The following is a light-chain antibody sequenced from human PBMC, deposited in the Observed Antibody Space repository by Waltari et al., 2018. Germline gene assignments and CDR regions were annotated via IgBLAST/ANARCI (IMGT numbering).Light chain of an antibody. V-gene: IGLV3-27*01. CDR2: KDS. CDR1: VLATRY. Sequence: SYELKQPSSVSVSPGQTARITCSGDVLATRYTRWFQQKPGQAPVLVFYKDSARPSGIPERFSGSSSGTTVTLTISGAQVEDEADYYCYSVDDNKRVFGGGTKLTVL. CDR3: YSVDDNKRV. J-gene: IGLJ2*01.